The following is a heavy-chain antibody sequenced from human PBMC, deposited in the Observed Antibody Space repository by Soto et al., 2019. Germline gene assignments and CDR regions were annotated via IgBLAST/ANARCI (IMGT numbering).Heavy chain of an antibody. J-gene: IGHJ6*02. Sequence: EVPLLESGGGLVQPGGSLRLSFAASGFTFSDYAMSWVRQAPGKGLEWVSAITGGHTYYADSMKGRFTISRDNSKNTLYLQMSRLRVEDTAIYYCAKGYSGSWYTPDVWGQGTTVTVSS. CDR3: AKGYSGSWYTPDV. CDR2: ITGGHT. CDR1: GFTFSDYA. D-gene: IGHD6-13*01. V-gene: IGHV3-23*01.